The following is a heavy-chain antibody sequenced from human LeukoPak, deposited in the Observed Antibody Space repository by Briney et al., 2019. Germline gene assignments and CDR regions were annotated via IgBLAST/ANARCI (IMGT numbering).Heavy chain of an antibody. D-gene: IGHD2/OR15-2a*01. J-gene: IGHJ4*02. Sequence: GGSLRLSCAASGNYWMHWVRQAPGKGLVWVSHINSDGSWTSYADSVKGRFTISKGNAQNTVYLQMNNLRAEDTAVYYCVSFYETYWGRGTLVTVSS. V-gene: IGHV3-74*01. CDR3: VSFYETY. CDR2: INSDGSWT. CDR1: GNYW.